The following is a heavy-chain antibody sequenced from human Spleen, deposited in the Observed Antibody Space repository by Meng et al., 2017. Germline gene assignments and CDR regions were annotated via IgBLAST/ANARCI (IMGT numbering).Heavy chain of an antibody. J-gene: IGHJ4*02. CDR1: GYTFTGYY. V-gene: IGHV1-2*02. Sequence: ASVKVSCKASGYTFTGYYMHWVRQAPGQGLEWMGGIIPMFGTVNYAQNFQGRVTITRETSASTAYMELSGLRSDDTAMYYCARDEDISAAGKLFGDYWGQGTLVTVSS. CDR2: IIPMFGTV. CDR3: ARDEDISAAGKLFGDY. D-gene: IGHD6-25*01.